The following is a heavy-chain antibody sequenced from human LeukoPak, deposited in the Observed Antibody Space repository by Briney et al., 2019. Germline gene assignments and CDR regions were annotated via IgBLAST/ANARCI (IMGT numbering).Heavy chain of an antibody. Sequence: GGSLRLSCAAYGFPFSSYWMSWVRQAPGKGLEWVANIKQDGSEKYYVDSVKGRFTISRDNAQNSLYLQMNSLRAEDTAVYYCASRDFLTGYYDYWGQGTLVTVSS. V-gene: IGHV3-7*01. D-gene: IGHD3-9*01. CDR1: GFPFSSYW. CDR3: ASRDFLTGYYDY. CDR2: IKQDGSEK. J-gene: IGHJ4*02.